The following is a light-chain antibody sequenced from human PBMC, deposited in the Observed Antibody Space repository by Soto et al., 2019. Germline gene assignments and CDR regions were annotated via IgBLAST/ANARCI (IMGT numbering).Light chain of an antibody. J-gene: IGKJ4*01. CDR1: QSVSSN. Sequence: EIVRTQSPATLSVSPGERATISCRASQSVSSNLAWYQQKPGQAPRLLIYGASTRASGIPARFSGSGSGTEFTLTISSLQSEDFAVYYCQQYNNWPPLTFGGGTKVEIK. V-gene: IGKV3-15*01. CDR3: QQYNNWPPLT. CDR2: GAS.